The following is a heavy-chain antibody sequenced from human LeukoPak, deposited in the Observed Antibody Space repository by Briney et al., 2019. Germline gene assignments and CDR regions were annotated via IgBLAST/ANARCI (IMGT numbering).Heavy chain of an antibody. CDR3: AKDRTIVTTYYNYYMDV. CDR2: ISGSGDST. D-gene: IGHD4-11*01. Sequence: GGSLRLSCAASGFTFNIYAMSWVRQAPGKGLEWVSGISGSGDSTYYADSVKGRSTISRDNSKNTLYLQMKSLRAEDMAVYYCAKDRTIVTTYYNYYMDVWGKGTTVTVSS. V-gene: IGHV3-23*01. CDR1: GFTFNIYA. J-gene: IGHJ6*03.